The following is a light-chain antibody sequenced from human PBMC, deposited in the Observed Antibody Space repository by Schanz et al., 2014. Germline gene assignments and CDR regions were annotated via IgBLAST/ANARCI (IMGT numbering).Light chain of an antibody. J-gene: IGKJ4*01. V-gene: IGKV4-1*01. CDR1: RSVLYSSNNKNY. CDR3: QQYYSSPLT. Sequence: DIVMTQSPDSLAVSLGERATINCRSSRSVLYSSNNKNYLAWYQQKPGQPPKLLIYWASTRESGVPDRFSGGGSGTDFTLTISSLQAEDVATYYCQQYYSSPLTFGGGTKVEIK. CDR2: WAS.